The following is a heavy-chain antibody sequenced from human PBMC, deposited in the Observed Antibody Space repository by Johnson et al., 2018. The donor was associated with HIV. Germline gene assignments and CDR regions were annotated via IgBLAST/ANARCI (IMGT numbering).Heavy chain of an antibody. V-gene: IGHV3-66*04. CDR1: GFSVSCNY. CDR2: ISWNSGSI. Sequence: VQLVESGGGLVQRGGSLRLSCVASGFSVSCNYMSWVRQAPGKGLEWVSGISWNSGSIGYADSVKGRFTISRDNSRNTLYLQINNLRAEDTAVYYCATHLNDYGDTLTDDAFDIWGQGTLVTVSS. J-gene: IGHJ3*02. CDR3: ATHLNDYGDTLTDDAFDI. D-gene: IGHD4-17*01.